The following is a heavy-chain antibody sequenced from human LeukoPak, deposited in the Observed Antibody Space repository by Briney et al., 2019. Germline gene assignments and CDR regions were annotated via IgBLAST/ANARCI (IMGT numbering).Heavy chain of an antibody. CDR2: ISSSSSYI. CDR3: ARDLSGSYGNY. J-gene: IGHJ4*02. Sequence: PGGSLRLSCAASGFTFDDYAMHWVRQAPGKGLEWVSSISSSSSYIYYADSVKGRFTISRDNAKNSLYLQMNSLRAEDTAVYYCARDLSGSYGNYWGQGTLVTVSS. D-gene: IGHD1-26*01. V-gene: IGHV3-21*01. CDR1: GFTFDDYA.